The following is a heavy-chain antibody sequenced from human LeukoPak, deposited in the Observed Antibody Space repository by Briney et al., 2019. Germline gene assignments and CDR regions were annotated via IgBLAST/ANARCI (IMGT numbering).Heavy chain of an antibody. Sequence: GGSLRLSCAASGFTFSSYAMHWVRQAPGKGLEYVSVISSNGGSTYYANSVKGRFTISRDNSKNSLYLQMNSPRTEDTALYYRAKDIGWPRGYWGQGTLVTVSS. V-gene: IGHV3-43*02. CDR2: ISSNGGST. CDR1: GFTFSSYA. J-gene: IGHJ4*02. CDR3: AKDIGWPRGY. D-gene: IGHD5-12*01.